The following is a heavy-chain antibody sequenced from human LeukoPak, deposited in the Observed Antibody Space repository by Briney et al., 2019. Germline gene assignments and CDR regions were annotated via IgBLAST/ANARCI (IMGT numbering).Heavy chain of an antibody. CDR1: GGSFSGYY. CDR3: ARGQGATATTSFDY. Sequence: SETLSLTCAVYGGSFSGYYWSWIRQPPGKGLEWIGEINHSGSTNYNPSLKSRVTISVDTSKNQFSLKLSSVTAADTAVYYCARGQGATATTSFDYWGQGTLVTVSS. CDR2: INHSGST. D-gene: IGHD4-17*01. J-gene: IGHJ4*02. V-gene: IGHV4-34*01.